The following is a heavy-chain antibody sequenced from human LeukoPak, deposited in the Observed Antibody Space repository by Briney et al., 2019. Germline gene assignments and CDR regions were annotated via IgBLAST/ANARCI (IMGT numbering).Heavy chain of an antibody. Sequence: SGTLSLTCAVSGGSISRSNWWSWVRQSPGKGLEWIGEIYHSGSTNYNPSLKSRVTISVDKSKNQFSLKLTSVTAADTAVYYCARGGVGATFYYYYYMDVWGKGTTVTISS. J-gene: IGHJ6*03. CDR2: IYHSGST. CDR3: ARGGVGATFYYYYYMDV. CDR1: GGSISRSNW. D-gene: IGHD1-26*01. V-gene: IGHV4-4*02.